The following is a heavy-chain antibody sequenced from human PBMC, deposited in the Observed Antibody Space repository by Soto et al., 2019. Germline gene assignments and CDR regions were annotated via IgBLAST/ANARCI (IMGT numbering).Heavy chain of an antibody. CDR1: VFTFSSYA. CDR2: ISYDGSNK. CDR3: ARSRGYSYGFYGMDV. V-gene: IGHV3-30-3*01. D-gene: IGHD5-18*01. J-gene: IGHJ6*02. Sequence: LXLSCAASVFTFSSYAMHWVRQAPCKGLEWVAVISYDGSNKYYADSVKGRFTISRDNSKNTLYLQMNSLRAEDTAVYYCARSRGYSYGFYGMDVWGQGTTVTVSS.